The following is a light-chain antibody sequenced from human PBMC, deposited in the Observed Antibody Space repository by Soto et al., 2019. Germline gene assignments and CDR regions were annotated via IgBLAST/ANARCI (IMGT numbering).Light chain of an antibody. CDR3: QHYNSYSEA. CDR2: KAS. Sequence: DIPMTQSPSTASGSVGDRGTITCRASQTISSWLAWYQQKPGKAPKLLIYKASTLKSGVPSRFSGSGSGTEFTLTISSLQPDDFATYYCQHYNSYSEAFGQGTKVDIK. V-gene: IGKV1-5*03. CDR1: QTISSW. J-gene: IGKJ1*01.